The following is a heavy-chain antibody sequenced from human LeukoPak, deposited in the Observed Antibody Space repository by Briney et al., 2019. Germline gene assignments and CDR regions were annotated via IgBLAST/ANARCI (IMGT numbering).Heavy chain of an antibody. D-gene: IGHD6-13*01. CDR1: GYTFTGYY. V-gene: IGHV1-2*02. Sequence: GASVKVSCKASGYTFTGYYMHWVRPAPGQGLEWMGWINPNSGGTNYAQKFQGRVAMTRDTSISTAYMELSRLRSDDTAVYYCARDQSSSWYNYWGQGTLVTVSS. J-gene: IGHJ4*02. CDR2: INPNSGGT. CDR3: ARDQSSSWYNY.